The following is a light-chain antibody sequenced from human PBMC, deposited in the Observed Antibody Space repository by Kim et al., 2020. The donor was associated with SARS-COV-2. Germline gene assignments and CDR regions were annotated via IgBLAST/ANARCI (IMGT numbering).Light chain of an antibody. CDR1: QSLLYSSNNKNK. CDR2: WAS. V-gene: IGKV4-1*01. J-gene: IGKJ2*01. Sequence: DIVMTQSPDSLAVSLGERVTINCKSSQSLLYSSNNKNKLAWYQQKPGQPPNLLIYWASTRESGVPDRFSGSGSGTDFTLTISSLQAEDVAVYYCQQYYSAPYTFGQGTKLEI. CDR3: QQYYSAPYT.